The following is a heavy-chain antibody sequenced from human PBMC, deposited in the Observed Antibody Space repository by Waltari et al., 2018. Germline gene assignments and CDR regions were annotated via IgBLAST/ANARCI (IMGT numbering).Heavy chain of an antibody. J-gene: IGHJ4*02. Sequence: QVQLQQSGAGLVRPSEILSLTCDVFGGSFPGFYWSWIRQTPGKGLEWIGEVIHSGGTVYNPSLEGRVTISIDTSKNQFSLRLTSVTAADTAVYFCARGKLNFDVWGQGAQVTVSS. CDR1: GGSFPGFY. V-gene: IGHV4-34*12. CDR3: ARGKLNFDV. CDR2: VIHSGGT.